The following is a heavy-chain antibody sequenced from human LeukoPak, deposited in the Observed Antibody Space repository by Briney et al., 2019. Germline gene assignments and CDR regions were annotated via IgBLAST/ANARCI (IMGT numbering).Heavy chain of an antibody. V-gene: IGHV4-59*01. CDR3: ARGGAYYYDSSGYPPLGY. J-gene: IGHJ4*02. CDR2: IYYSGST. D-gene: IGHD3-22*01. CDR1: GGSISSYY. Sequence: SETLSLTCTVFGGSISSYYWSWIRQPPGKGLEWIGYIYYSGSTNYNPSLKSRVTISVDTSKNQFSLKLSSVTAADTAVYYCARGGAYYYDSSGYPPLGYWGQGTLVTVSS.